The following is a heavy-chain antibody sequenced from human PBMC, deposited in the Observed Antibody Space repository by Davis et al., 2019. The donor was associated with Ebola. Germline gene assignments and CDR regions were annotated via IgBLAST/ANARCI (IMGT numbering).Heavy chain of an antibody. Sequence: GESLKISCQDSGDSFSTHWIGWVRQMPGKGLEWMGIIFPGDSDTRYGPSFQGQVTISADKSINTAYLQWSSLKASDTAIYYCARSIQLWTPPPFDSWGQGTLVTVSS. CDR2: IFPGDSDT. CDR1: GDSFSTHW. D-gene: IGHD1-1*01. V-gene: IGHV5-51*01. J-gene: IGHJ4*02. CDR3: ARSIQLWTPPPFDS.